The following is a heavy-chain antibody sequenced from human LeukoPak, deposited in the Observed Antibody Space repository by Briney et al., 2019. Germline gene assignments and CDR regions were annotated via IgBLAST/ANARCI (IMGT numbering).Heavy chain of an antibody. J-gene: IGHJ6*02. D-gene: IGHD6-13*01. CDR3: ARDPGYSSSWEYYYYYGMDV. Sequence: GASVTVSYKASGYTFTSYGISWVRQAPGQGREWMGWISAYNGNQNYAQKLQGRVTMTTDTSTSTAYMELRSLRSDDPAVYYCARDPGYSSSWEYYYYYGMDVWVQGTTVTVSS. CDR1: GYTFTSYG. V-gene: IGHV1-18*01. CDR2: ISAYNGNQ.